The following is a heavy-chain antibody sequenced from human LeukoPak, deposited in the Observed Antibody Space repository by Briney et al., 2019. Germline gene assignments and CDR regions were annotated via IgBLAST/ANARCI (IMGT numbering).Heavy chain of an antibody. J-gene: IGHJ6*02. Sequence: PGGSLRLSCAASGFTFSSYSMNWVRQAPGKGLEWVSSISIDSSYMYYADSLKGRFTISRDNAKNSLYLQMNSLRAEDTAVYYCARDLSSDSGSDVWGQGTTITVSS. CDR1: GFTFSSYS. CDR3: ARDLSSDSGSDV. CDR2: ISIDSSYM. V-gene: IGHV3-21*01. D-gene: IGHD2-21*01.